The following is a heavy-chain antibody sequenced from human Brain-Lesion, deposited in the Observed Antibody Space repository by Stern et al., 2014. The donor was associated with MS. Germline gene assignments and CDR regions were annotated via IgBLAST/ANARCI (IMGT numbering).Heavy chain of an antibody. V-gene: IGHV4-31*03. CDR2: IYYSGTT. CDR1: GGSISSDNYY. CDR3: ARDHFTTSLDV. J-gene: IGHJ6*02. Sequence: QMQLVESGPGLVKPSQPLSLPCTVSGGSISSDNYYWTWIRQHPGKGLEWIGHIYYSGTTYYNPSLKSRVSITVDTSQNLFSLRLSSVTAADTAVYYCARDHFTTSLDVWGHGTTVTVS. D-gene: IGHD3-22*01.